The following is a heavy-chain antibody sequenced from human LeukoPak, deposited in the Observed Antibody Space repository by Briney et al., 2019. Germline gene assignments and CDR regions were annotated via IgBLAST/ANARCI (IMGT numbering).Heavy chain of an antibody. Sequence: ASVKVSCKASGYTFTSYGISWVRQAPRQGLEWMGWISAYNGNTNYAQKLQGRVTMTTDTSTSKAHMELRSLRSDDTAVYYCARKYNWNDYWGQGTLVTVSS. D-gene: IGHD1-20*01. CDR1: GYTFTSYG. CDR3: ARKYNWNDY. CDR2: ISAYNGNT. V-gene: IGHV1-18*01. J-gene: IGHJ4*02.